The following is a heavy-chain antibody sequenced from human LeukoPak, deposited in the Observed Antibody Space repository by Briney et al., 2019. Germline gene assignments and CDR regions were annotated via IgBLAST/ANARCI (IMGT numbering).Heavy chain of an antibody. V-gene: IGHV3-48*03. D-gene: IGHD3-16*01. Sequence: GGSRRLSCAASGLTFSSFDMNWIRQAPGKGLEWVSYVSASGSTVYYADSVKGRFTISRDNTKNSLYLQMNSLGAEDTAVYYCARNTWGLFGYWGQGTLVTVSS. CDR2: VSASGSTV. CDR3: ARNTWGLFGY. CDR1: GLTFSSFD. J-gene: IGHJ4*02.